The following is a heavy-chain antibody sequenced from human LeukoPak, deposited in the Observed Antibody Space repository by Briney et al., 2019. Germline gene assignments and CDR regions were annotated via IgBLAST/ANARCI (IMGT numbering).Heavy chain of an antibody. CDR3: ARNVASGLDY. CDR2: INPSGGST. CDR1: GYTFTSYG. D-gene: IGHD3-10*01. Sequence: ASVKVSCKASGYTFTSYGISWVRQAPGQGLEWMGFINPSGGSTSYAQKFQGRVTMTRDTSTSTVYMELSSLRSEDTAVYYCARNVASGLDYWGQGTLVIVSS. J-gene: IGHJ4*02. V-gene: IGHV1-46*03.